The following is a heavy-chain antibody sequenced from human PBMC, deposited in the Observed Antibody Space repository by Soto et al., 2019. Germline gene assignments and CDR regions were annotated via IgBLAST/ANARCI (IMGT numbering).Heavy chain of an antibody. CDR2: MNPNSGNT. CDR3: ARGHQLIWFGETTIDY. V-gene: IGHV1-8*01. CDR1: GYTFTSYD. D-gene: IGHD3-10*01. J-gene: IGHJ4*02. Sequence: QVQLVQSGAEVKKPGASVKVSCKASGYTFTSYDINWVRQATGQGLEWMGWMNPNSGNTGYAQKFQGRVTMTRNTSISTAYMELSSLRSEDTAVYYCARGHQLIWFGETTIDYWGQGTLVTVSS.